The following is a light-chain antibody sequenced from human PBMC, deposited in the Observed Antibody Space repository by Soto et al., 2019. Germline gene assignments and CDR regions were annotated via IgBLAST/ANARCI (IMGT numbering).Light chain of an antibody. V-gene: IGLV1-40*01. Sequence: QSVLTQPPSVSGAPGQRVTISCSWSSSNIGAGYDVQWYRQFPGTAPKLIIYANSDRPSGVPDRFSGSKSGTSASLAITGLQAEDEADYYCQSYDSSLIVSKVFGTGTKVTVL. CDR1: SSNIGAGYD. CDR3: QSYDSSLIVSKV. J-gene: IGLJ1*01. CDR2: ANS.